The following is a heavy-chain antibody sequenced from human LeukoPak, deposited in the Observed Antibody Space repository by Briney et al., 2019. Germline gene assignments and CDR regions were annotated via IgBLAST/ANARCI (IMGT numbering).Heavy chain of an antibody. CDR2: IYYSGST. CDR3: ARHYYDSSGYYLPGEFDY. D-gene: IGHD3-22*01. J-gene: IGHJ4*02. V-gene: IGHV4-59*08. CDR1: GGSISSYY. Sequence: PSETLSLTCTVSGGSISSYYWSWIRQPPGKGLEWIGYIYYSGSTYYNPSLKSRVTISVDTSKNQFSLKLSSVTAADTAVYYCARHYYDSSGYYLPGEFDYWGQGTLVTVSS.